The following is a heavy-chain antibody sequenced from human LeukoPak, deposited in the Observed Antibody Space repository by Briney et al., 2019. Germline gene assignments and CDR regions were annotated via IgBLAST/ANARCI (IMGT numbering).Heavy chain of an antibody. J-gene: IGHJ4*02. CDR1: GFTFSSND. Sequence: GGSLRLSCAASGFTFSSNDMSWVRQAPGKVLEWVSLLYSGGNTYYADSVKGRFTISRDNAKNTLYLEMNSLRAEDTAVYYCARDRYCTTTRCSDYWGQGTLVTVSS. D-gene: IGHD2-2*01. V-gene: IGHV3-66*01. CDR2: LYSGGNT. CDR3: ARDRYCTTTRCSDY.